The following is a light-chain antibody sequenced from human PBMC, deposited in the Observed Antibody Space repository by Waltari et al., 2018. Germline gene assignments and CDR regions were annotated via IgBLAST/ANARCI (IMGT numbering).Light chain of an antibody. Sequence: EIVLTQSPGTLSLSPGDTATLSCRASQSGLSNYLAWYQQKPGQAPSLLISGASSRATGIPDRCSGSGSGTDFTLSISRLEPEDFAVYYCQQYGTSSALTFGGGTKLEIK. CDR1: QSGLSNY. J-gene: IGKJ4*01. CDR3: QQYGTSSALT. CDR2: GAS. V-gene: IGKV3-20*01.